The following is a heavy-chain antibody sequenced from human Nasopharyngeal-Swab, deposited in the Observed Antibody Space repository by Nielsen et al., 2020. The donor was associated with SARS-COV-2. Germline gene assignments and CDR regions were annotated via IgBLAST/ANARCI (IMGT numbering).Heavy chain of an antibody. CDR3: ARDWAHYYGSGALLLWWFDP. CDR1: GFTFSSYA. J-gene: IGHJ5*02. CDR2: ISYDGSNK. Sequence: GESLKISCAASGFTFSSYAMHWVRQAPGKGLEWVAVISYDGSNKYYADSVKGRLTISRDNSKNTLYLQMNSLRAEDTAVYYCARDWAHYYGSGALLLWWFDPWGQGTLVTVSS. D-gene: IGHD3-10*01. V-gene: IGHV3-30-3*01.